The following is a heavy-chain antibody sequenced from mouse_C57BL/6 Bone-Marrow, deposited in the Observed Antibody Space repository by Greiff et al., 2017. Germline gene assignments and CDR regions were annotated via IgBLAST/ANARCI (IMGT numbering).Heavy chain of an antibody. CDR1: GYTFTNYW. J-gene: IGHJ4*01. D-gene: IGHD2-4*01. CDR2: MHPNGGSP. CDR3: ARSYDYDDYTMDY. Sequence: QVQLQQPGAELVKPGASVKLSCKASGYTFTNYWMHWVKQRPGQGLEWIGMMHPNGGSPDYNEKLKSEATLSVAKSSRTAYMELSSLTSEDSAVYYCARSYDYDDYTMDYWGQGTSVTVSS. V-gene: IGHV1-64*01.